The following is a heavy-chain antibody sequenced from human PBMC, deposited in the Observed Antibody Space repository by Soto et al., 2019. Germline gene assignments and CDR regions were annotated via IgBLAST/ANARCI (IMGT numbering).Heavy chain of an antibody. CDR1: GDSISTSNW. V-gene: IGHV4-4*02. Sequence: QVQLQQSGPGLVRPSGTLSLTCAVSGDSISTSNWWTWVRQPPGKGLEWIGDIYHDRSTNYNPVLKSRVTISMEKSKKQFSLNLTSMTASDTDVYTCAESLLLFGELRGLHVWGQGTPVIVSS. D-gene: IGHD3-10*01. CDR2: IYHDRST. J-gene: IGHJ6*02. CDR3: AESLLLFGELRGLHV.